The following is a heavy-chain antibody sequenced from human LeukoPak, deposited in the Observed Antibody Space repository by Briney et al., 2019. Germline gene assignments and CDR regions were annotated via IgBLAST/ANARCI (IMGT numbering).Heavy chain of an antibody. CDR3: AKDGRFSGSYPVGY. J-gene: IGHJ4*02. V-gene: IGHV3-30*18. Sequence: GGSLRLSCAASGFTFSSYGMHWVRQAPGKGLEWVAVISYDGSNKYYADSVKGRFTISRDNSKNTLCLQMNSLRAEDTAVYYCAKDGRFSGSYPVGYWGQGTLVTVSS. CDR2: ISYDGSNK. CDR1: GFTFSSYG. D-gene: IGHD1-26*01.